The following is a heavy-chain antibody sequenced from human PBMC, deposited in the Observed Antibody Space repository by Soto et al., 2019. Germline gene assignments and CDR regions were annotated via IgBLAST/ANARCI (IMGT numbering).Heavy chain of an antibody. J-gene: IGHJ4*02. CDR2: IYHSGST. CDR3: ARGGYDSSGYYSHFDY. V-gene: IGHV4-4*02. Sequence: SETLSLTCAVSGGSIRSSNWWSWVRQPPGKGLEWIGEIYHSGSTNYNPSLKSRVTISVDKSKNQFSLKLSSVTAADTAVYYCARGGYDSSGYYSHFDYWGQGTLVTVSS. D-gene: IGHD3-22*01. CDR1: GGSIRSSNW.